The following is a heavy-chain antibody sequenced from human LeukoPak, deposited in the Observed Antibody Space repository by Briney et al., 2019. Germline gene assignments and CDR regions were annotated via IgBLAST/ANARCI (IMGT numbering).Heavy chain of an antibody. CDR3: ARGDEYTTSP. CDR2: IKRDGGDK. Sequence: GGSLRLSCAASGFTFSSYEMNWVRQAPGKGLEWVANIKRDGGDKYYVDSVKGRFSISRDNAKNSLYLHMNSLRAEDTAVYYCARGDEYTTSPWGQGTLVTVSS. D-gene: IGHD2-2*02. J-gene: IGHJ4*02. CDR1: GFTFSSYE. V-gene: IGHV3-7*05.